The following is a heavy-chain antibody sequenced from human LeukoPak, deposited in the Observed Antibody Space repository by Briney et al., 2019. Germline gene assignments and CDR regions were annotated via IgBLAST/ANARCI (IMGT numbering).Heavy chain of an antibody. J-gene: IGHJ3*02. CDR3: ARVMEKQLVYDAFDI. CDR1: GYTFTGYY. CDR2: INPNSGGT. Sequence: GASVKVSCKASGYTFTGYYMHWVRQAPGQGLKWMGWINPNSGGTNYAQKFQGRVTMTRDTSISTAYMELSRLRSDDTAVHYCARVMEKQLVYDAFDIWGQGTMVTVSS. V-gene: IGHV1-2*02. D-gene: IGHD6-6*01.